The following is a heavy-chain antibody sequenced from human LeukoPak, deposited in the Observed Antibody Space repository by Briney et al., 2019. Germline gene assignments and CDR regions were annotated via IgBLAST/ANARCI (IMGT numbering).Heavy chain of an antibody. Sequence: ASVKVSCKASGYTFTCYHIHWVGQAPGQGLEGMGRINPYSGDTNFAQKFQGRVTMPLDTSITTAYMDLSSLTPDDTAVYFCARDQGSLTRSWYTGYWGQGTQVTVSS. CDR1: GYTFTCYH. CDR2: INPYSGDT. CDR3: ARDQGSLTRSWYTGY. J-gene: IGHJ4*02. D-gene: IGHD6-13*01. V-gene: IGHV1-2*06.